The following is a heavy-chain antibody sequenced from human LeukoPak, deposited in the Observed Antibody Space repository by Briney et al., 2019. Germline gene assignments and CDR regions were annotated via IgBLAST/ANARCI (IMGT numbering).Heavy chain of an antibody. D-gene: IGHD6-19*01. CDR1: GYTLTELS. CDR3: ATATGVQWLSWFDP. J-gene: IGHJ5*02. Sequence: ASVKVSCKVPGYTLTELSMHWVRQAPGKGLEWMGGFDPEDGETIYAQKFQGRVTMTEDTSTDTAYMELSSLRSEDTAVYYCATATGVQWLSWFDPWGQGTLVTVSS. CDR2: FDPEDGET. V-gene: IGHV1-24*01.